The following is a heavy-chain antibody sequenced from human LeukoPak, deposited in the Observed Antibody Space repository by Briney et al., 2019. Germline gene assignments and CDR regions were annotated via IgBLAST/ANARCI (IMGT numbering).Heavy chain of an antibody. V-gene: IGHV3-74*01. D-gene: IGHD3-10*01. CDR1: GFTFNDYW. CDR2: IKGDGSST. CDR3: ARDLSYSLEY. J-gene: IGHJ4*02. Sequence: GGSLRLSCAASGFTFNDYWMHWVRHAPGKGVVWVSRIKGDGSSTTYADSVKGRFTISTHNAKNTLYLQMNSLRAEDTAVYYCARDLSYSLEYWGQGTLVTVSS.